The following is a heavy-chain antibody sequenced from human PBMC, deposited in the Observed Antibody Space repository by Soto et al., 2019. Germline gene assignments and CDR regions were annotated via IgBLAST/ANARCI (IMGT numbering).Heavy chain of an antibody. CDR1: GFTFSSYS. CDR3: ARASPGDGSSSYSTPQNYYYYYYMDV. V-gene: IGHV3-48*01. D-gene: IGHD6-6*01. Sequence: GGSLRLSCAASGFTFSSYSMNWVRQAPGKGLEWVSYISSSSSTIYYADSVKGRFTISRDNAKNSLYLQMNSLRAEDTAVYYCARASPGDGSSSYSTPQNYYYYYYMDVWGKGTTVTVSS. CDR2: ISSSSSTI. J-gene: IGHJ6*03.